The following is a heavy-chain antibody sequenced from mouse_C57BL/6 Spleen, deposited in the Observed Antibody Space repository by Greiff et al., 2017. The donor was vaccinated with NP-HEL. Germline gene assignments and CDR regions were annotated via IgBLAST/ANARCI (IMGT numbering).Heavy chain of an antibody. V-gene: IGHV1-82*01. CDR2: IYPGDGDT. CDR3: ARGVRSDWYFDV. J-gene: IGHJ1*03. CDR1: GYAFSSSW. Sequence: QVQLQQSGPELVKPGASVKISCKASGYAFSSSWMNWVKQRPGKGLEWIGRIYPGDGDTNYNGKFKGKATLTADKSSRTAYMQLSSLTSEDSAVYFCARGVRSDWYFDVWGTGTTVTVSS. D-gene: IGHD1-1*01.